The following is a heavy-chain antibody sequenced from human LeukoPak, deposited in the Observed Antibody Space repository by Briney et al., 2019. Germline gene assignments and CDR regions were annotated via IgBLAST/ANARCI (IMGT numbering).Heavy chain of an antibody. CDR1: GFTFSSYA. CDR2: TSGSGDGT. D-gene: IGHD3-22*01. J-gene: IGHJ4*02. V-gene: IGHV3-23*01. CDR3: ANLRDFFDSSGQFDY. Sequence: GVSLRLSCAASGFTFSSYAMSYVRQAPGNRLEWVSATSGSGDGTFYADSVKVRFTISRDHSKNTLELQLNSPRTKDPAIYYCANLRDFFDSSGQFDYWGQGTLVTVSS.